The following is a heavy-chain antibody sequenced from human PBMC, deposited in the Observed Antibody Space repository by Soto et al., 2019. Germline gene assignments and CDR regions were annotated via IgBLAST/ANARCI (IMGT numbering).Heavy chain of an antibody. Sequence: ASVKVSCKASGYTFTSYGISWVRQAPGQGLEWMGWISAYNGNTNYAQKLQGRVTMTTDTSTSTAYMELRSLRSDDTAVYYCARDLSNQWLVLNYFDYWGQGTLVTVSS. D-gene: IGHD6-19*01. V-gene: IGHV1-18*01. CDR1: GYTFTSYG. J-gene: IGHJ4*02. CDR3: ARDLSNQWLVLNYFDY. CDR2: ISAYNGNT.